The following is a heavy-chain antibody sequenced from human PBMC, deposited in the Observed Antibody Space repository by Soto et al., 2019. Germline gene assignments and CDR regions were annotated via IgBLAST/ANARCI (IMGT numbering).Heavy chain of an antibody. CDR3: AREGSGYKHYYSYVMDV. D-gene: IGHD3-22*01. V-gene: IGHV6-1*01. J-gene: IGHJ6*02. CDR1: GDSVSGNSAA. Sequence: QVQLQQSGPGLVKPSQTLSLTCAISGDSVSGNSAAWNWIRQSPSRGLEWLGRTYYRCKWYIDYAVSVKSRITSHPDTAKNQFSLQLNSATHEDTAVYYCAREGSGYKHYYSYVMDVWGQGTTVTVSS. CDR2: TYYRCKWYI.